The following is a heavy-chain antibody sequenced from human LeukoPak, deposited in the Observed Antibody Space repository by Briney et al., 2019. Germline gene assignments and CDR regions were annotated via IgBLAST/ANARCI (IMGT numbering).Heavy chain of an antibody. J-gene: IGHJ6*02. CDR2: IDPHGTIT. Sequence: GGSLRLSCAASAFTFSTYWMHWVRQAPGKGLVWVSRIDPHGTITFYADSVKGRFTISRDNAKNTVYLQMNSLRAEDTAVYYCARGGYSYGLHEIYYYYGMDVWGQGTTVTVSS. V-gene: IGHV3-74*01. D-gene: IGHD5-18*01. CDR1: AFTFSTYW. CDR3: ARGGYSYGLHEIYYYYGMDV.